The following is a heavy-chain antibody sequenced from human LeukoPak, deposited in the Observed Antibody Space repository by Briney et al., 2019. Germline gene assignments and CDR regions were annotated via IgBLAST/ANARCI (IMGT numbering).Heavy chain of an antibody. CDR2: INPNSGNT. Sequence: ASVKVSCKASGYTFTGYYMHWVRQAPGQGLEWMGRINPNSGNTNYAQKLQGRVTMTTDTSTSTAYMELRSLRSDDTAVYYCARDGGMVATSLDYWGQGTLVTVSS. J-gene: IGHJ4*02. CDR3: ARDGGMVATSLDY. V-gene: IGHV1-2*06. D-gene: IGHD5-12*01. CDR1: GYTFTGYY.